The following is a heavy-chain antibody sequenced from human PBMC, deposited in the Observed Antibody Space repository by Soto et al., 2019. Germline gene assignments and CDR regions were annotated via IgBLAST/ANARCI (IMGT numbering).Heavy chain of an antibody. V-gene: IGHV1-69*06. CDR3: ARERALYDSSGYYYYYYYGMDV. D-gene: IGHD3-22*01. CDR1: GGTFSSYA. CDR2: IIPIFGTA. J-gene: IGHJ6*02. Sequence: ASVEVSCKASGGTFSSYAISWVLQAPGRGLEWMGGIIPIFGTANYAQKFQGRVTITADKSTSTAYMELSSLRSEDTAVYYCARERALYDSSGYYYYYYYGMDVWGQGTTVTVSS.